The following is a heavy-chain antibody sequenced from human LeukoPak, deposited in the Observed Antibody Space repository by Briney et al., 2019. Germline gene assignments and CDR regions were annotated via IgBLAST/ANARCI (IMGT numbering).Heavy chain of an antibody. CDR3: ARDPSWELSRQFHAFDI. V-gene: IGHV4-59*12. CDR1: GGSISSYY. Sequence: PSETLSLTCTVSGGSISSYYWSWIRQPPGKGLEWIGYIYYSGSTNYNPSLKSRVTISVDRSKNQFSLKLSSVTAADTAVYYCARDPSWELSRQFHAFDIWGQGTMVTVSS. D-gene: IGHD1-26*01. J-gene: IGHJ3*02. CDR2: IYYSGST.